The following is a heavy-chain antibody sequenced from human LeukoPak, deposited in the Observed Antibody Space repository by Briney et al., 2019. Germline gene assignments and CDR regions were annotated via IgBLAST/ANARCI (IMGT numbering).Heavy chain of an antibody. D-gene: IGHD1-1*01. CDR2: IYYSGST. Sequence: SETLSLTCTVSGGSISTSSYYWGWIRQPPGKGLECIGNIYYSGSTYYNPSLKSRVTISVDTSKNQFSLKLSSVTAADTAVYYCARDRRQPGTDGYYYYYYMDVWGKGTTVTISS. CDR1: GGSISTSSYY. CDR3: ARDRRQPGTDGYYYYYYMDV. J-gene: IGHJ6*03. V-gene: IGHV4-39*07.